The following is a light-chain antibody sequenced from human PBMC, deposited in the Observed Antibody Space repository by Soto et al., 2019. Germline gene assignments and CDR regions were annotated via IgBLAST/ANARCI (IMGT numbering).Light chain of an antibody. J-gene: IGKJ5*01. V-gene: IGKV3D-15*01. Sequence: ETVMTQSPASLSVSPGDVATLSFSASQSVISKLAWYQQKPGQAPRLLIYGASTRAADIPARFSGSGSGTEFTLSISSVQSEDFAVYYCQQYDSWAPITFGQGTRLEIK. CDR3: QQYDSWAPIT. CDR1: QSVISK. CDR2: GAS.